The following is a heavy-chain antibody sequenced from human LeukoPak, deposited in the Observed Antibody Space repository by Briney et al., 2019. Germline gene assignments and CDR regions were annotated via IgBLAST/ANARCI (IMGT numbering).Heavy chain of an antibody. Sequence: SETLSLTCTVSGVSITSYYWSWVRQSPGRGLEWIGYIYYTGSTNYNPSLKSRVTISVDTSKSQFPLKLSSVTAADTAVYYCARPQHDALDIWGQGTMVTVSS. CDR1: GVSITSYY. CDR3: ARPQHDALDI. D-gene: IGHD1-1*01. CDR2: IYYTGST. V-gene: IGHV4-59*08. J-gene: IGHJ3*02.